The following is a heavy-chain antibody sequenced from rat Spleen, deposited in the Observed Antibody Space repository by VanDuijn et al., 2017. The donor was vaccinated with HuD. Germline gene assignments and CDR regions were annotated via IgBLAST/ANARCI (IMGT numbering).Heavy chain of an antibody. D-gene: IGHD1-11*01. CDR3: ARHSGTEGIAVYFDY. CDR1: GFTFSDYY. Sequence: EVQLVESDGGLVQPGRSLKLSCAASGFTFSDYYMAWVRQAPKKGLEWVAAIVDDGSNTFYRDSVKGRFTISRDNAKSTLYLQMNSLRSEDTATYYRARHSGTEGIAVYFDYWGQGTLVTVSS. CDR2: IVDDGSNT. V-gene: IGHV5-7*01. J-gene: IGHJ3*01.